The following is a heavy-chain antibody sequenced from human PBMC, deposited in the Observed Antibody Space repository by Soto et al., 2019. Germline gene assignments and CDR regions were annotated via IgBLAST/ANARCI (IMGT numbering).Heavy chain of an antibody. V-gene: IGHV1-8*01. CDR3: ARSSTSRLRNRAFDI. D-gene: IGHD3-16*01. Sequence: YSSVSCDTKTLRQATREELEWMGWMNPNSGNTGYAQRFQGRVTMTRNTSISTAYMELSSLRSEDTAVYYCARSSTSRLRNRAFDIWGQGTMVTVS. CDR1: YSSVSCD. CDR2: MNPNSGNT. J-gene: IGHJ3*02.